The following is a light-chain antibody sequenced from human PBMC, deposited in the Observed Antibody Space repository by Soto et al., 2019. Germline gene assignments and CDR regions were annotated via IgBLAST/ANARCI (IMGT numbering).Light chain of an antibody. CDR2: AAS. V-gene: IGKV1-6*01. CDR1: QAIIND. Sequence: IQLTQSPSSLSASVGDRVTITWLASQAIINDLVWFQQKQGKAPILLIYAASTLQSGVAPRFSGSGSGTDFTLTISSLQAEDFATDYCLQDYTYPRTFGGGTKVDI. CDR3: LQDYTYPRT. J-gene: IGKJ4*01.